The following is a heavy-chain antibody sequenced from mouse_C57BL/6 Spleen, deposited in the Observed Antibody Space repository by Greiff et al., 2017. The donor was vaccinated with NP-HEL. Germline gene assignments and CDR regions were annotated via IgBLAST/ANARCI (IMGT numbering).Heavy chain of an antibody. J-gene: IGHJ3*01. D-gene: IGHD2-10*01. Sequence: DVMLVESGGGLVKPGGSLKLSCAASGFTFSDYGMHWVRQAPEKGLEWVAYISSGSSTIYYADTVKGRFTISRDNAKNTLFLQMTSLRSEDTAMYYCALLLFAYWGQGTLVTVSA. V-gene: IGHV5-17*01. CDR3: ALLLFAY. CDR2: ISSGSSTI. CDR1: GFTFSDYG.